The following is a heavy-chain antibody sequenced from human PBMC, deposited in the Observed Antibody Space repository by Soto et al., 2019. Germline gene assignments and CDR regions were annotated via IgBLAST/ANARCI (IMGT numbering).Heavy chain of an antibody. V-gene: IGHV1-18*01. J-gene: IGHJ4*02. Sequence: QIPLVQSGTEVREPEASVKVSCQASGYTFTSYGIIWVRQAPGQGLELMGWISGYNNNKNYAQKYQARVTMTTDTSTRTAYMELRSLRSDDTAVYYCARVGAIAPAEGDYWGQGTLVTVSS. D-gene: IGHD6-13*01. CDR2: ISGYNNNK. CDR1: GYTFTSYG. CDR3: ARVGAIAPAEGDY.